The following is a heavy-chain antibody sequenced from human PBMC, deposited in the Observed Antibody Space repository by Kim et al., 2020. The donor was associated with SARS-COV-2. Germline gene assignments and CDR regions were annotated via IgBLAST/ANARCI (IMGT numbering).Heavy chain of an antibody. CDR3: ARDRGGAKPRYYGMDV. CDR1: GYTFTSYG. CDR2: ISAYNGNT. Sequence: ASVKVSCKASGYTFTSYGISWVRQAPGQGLEWMGWISAYNGNTNYAQKLQGRVTMTTDTSTSTAYMELRSLRSDDTAVYYCARDRGGAKPRYYGMDVWGQGTTVTVSS. V-gene: IGHV1-18*01. J-gene: IGHJ6*02. D-gene: IGHD1-26*01.